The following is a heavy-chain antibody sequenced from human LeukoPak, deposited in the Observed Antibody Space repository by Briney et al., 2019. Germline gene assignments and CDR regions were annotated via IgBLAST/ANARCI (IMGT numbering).Heavy chain of an antibody. V-gene: IGHV1-8*03. CDR3: ARVGPYYYYYMDV. Sequence: ASVKVSCKASGYTLTSFDINWVRQATGQGLEWVGWMNPNSGNTGYAQKFQGRVTITRNTSINTAYMEVSSLRSEDTAVYYCARVGPYYYYYMDVWGKGTTVTVSS. CDR2: MNPNSGNT. J-gene: IGHJ6*03. D-gene: IGHD1-26*01. CDR1: GYTLTSFD.